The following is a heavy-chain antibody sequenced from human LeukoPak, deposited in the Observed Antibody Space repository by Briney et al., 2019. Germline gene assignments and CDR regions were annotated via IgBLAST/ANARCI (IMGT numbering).Heavy chain of an antibody. CDR3: ARGGVRFLEWLSPPLQFDY. V-gene: IGHV3-53*01. CDR2: IYSGGST. CDR1: GFTFSSYS. Sequence: GGSLRLSCAASGFTFSSYSTNWVRQAPGKGLEWVSVIYSGGSTYYADSVKGRFTISRDNSKNTLYLQMNSLRAEDTAVYYCARGGVRFLEWLSPPLQFDYWGQGTLVTVSS. D-gene: IGHD3-3*01. J-gene: IGHJ4*02.